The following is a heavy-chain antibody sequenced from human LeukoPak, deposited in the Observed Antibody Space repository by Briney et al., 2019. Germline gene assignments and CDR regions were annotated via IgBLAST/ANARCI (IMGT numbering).Heavy chain of an antibody. Sequence: GGSLRLSCAASGFTFSSYSMNWVRQAPGKGLEWVSSISSSSSYIYYADSVKGRFTISRDNAKNSLYLQMNSLRAEDTAVYYGARGGYGSEIYYFDYWGQGTLVTVSS. V-gene: IGHV3-21*01. CDR2: ISSSSSYI. CDR1: GFTFSSYS. D-gene: IGHD3-10*01. CDR3: ARGGYGSEIYYFDY. J-gene: IGHJ4*02.